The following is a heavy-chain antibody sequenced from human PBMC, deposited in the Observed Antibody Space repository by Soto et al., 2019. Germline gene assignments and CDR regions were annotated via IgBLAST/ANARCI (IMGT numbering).Heavy chain of an antibody. CDR1: GFSFRDYD. J-gene: IGHJ6*02. CDR3: VRAYLGRLPRRADYYFAMEV. D-gene: IGHD1-26*01. V-gene: IGHV3-13*05. CDR2: LGAADDP. Sequence: EVQLVESGGGSVQPGESLRLTCAASGFSFRDYDMHWVRQRTGKGLEWVSGLGAADDPYYIASVKGRFSVYRDNAQISLYIQMNCLRVDDTAVYFCVRAYLGRLPRRADYYFAMEVWGRGTTVTVTS.